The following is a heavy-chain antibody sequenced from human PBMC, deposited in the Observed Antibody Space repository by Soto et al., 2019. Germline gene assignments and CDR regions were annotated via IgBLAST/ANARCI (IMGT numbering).Heavy chain of an antibody. V-gene: IGHV4-59*01. CDR3: ARASVGYCSSTTCPPGMDV. Sequence: LSLPCSVSGGSIRPFIWTWVRQPPGKGLEYIGFIYDTGYANYNPSLKSRVTISVDTSKNEFSLKLTSVTAADTAVYYCARASVGYCSSTTCPPGMDVWGQGTTVTVSS. D-gene: IGHD2-2*03. CDR2: IYDTGYA. CDR1: GGSIRPFI. J-gene: IGHJ6*01.